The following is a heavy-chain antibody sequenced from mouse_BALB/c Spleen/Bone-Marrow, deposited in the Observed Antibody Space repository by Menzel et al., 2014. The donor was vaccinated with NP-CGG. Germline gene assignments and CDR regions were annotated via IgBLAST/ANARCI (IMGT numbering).Heavy chain of an antibody. CDR1: GYAFSNYG. CDR3: AREDGLWYFDV. V-gene: IGHV1-80*01. Sequence: VQLQQSGAELVRPGSSVKISCKASGYAFSNYGMNWVKQRPGQGLEWIGQIYPGDGDTNYNGKFKGRVTLTADTSSNTAYMQLSSLTSEDSAVYYCAREDGLWYFDVWGAGTTVTVSS. J-gene: IGHJ1*01. D-gene: IGHD1-1*01. CDR2: IYPGDGDT.